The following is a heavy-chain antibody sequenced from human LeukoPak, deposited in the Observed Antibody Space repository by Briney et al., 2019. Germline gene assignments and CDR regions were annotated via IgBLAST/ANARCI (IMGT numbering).Heavy chain of an antibody. CDR1: GFTFTNYW. CDR3: ARGGGTFDC. V-gene: IGHV3-74*01. Sequence: GGSLRLSCAVSGFTFTNYWMHWVRQVPGKGLEWVSRIDVDGTKADYADSVKGRFTISRDNSKKTLYLQMNSLRAEDTAVYYCARGGGTFDCWGQGTLVTVSS. CDR2: IDVDGTKA. D-gene: IGHD2-15*01. J-gene: IGHJ4*02.